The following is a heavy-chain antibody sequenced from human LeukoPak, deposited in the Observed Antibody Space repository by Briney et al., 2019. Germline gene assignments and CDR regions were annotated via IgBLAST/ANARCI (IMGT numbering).Heavy chain of an antibody. Sequence: SETLSLTCTVSGGSISSYYWSWIRQPAGKGLEWIGRIYTSGSTNYNPSLKSRVTMSVDTSENQFSLKLSSVTAADTAVYYCARAGYDFWSGRNWFDPWGQGTLVTVSS. CDR3: ARAGYDFWSGRNWFDP. CDR2: IYTSGST. CDR1: GGSISSYY. J-gene: IGHJ5*02. V-gene: IGHV4-4*07. D-gene: IGHD3-3*01.